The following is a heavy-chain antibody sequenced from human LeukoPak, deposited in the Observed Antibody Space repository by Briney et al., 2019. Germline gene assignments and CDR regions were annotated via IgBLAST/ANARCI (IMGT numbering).Heavy chain of an antibody. CDR2: IVVGSGNT. D-gene: IGHD3-10*01. CDR3: AADGMVRGASGYFDY. J-gene: IGHJ4*02. Sequence: ASVKVSCKASGFTFTSSAMQWVRQARGQRIEWIGWIVVGSGNTNYAQKFQERVTITRDMSTSTAYMELSSLRSEDTAVYYCAADGMVRGASGYFDYWGQGTLVTVSS. V-gene: IGHV1-58*02. CDR1: GFTFTSSA.